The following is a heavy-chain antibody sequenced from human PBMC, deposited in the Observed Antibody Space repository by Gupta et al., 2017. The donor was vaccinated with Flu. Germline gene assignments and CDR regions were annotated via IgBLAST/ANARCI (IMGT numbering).Heavy chain of an antibody. CDR2: IKEDGIDK. D-gene: IGHD3-16*02. CDR1: GFIFGTSS. V-gene: IGHV3-7*01. CDR3: ARARDYRLCDY. Sequence: EVPLVESGGVLVQPGESLSLSCESSGFIFGTSSMSWVRQAPGQGPEGVSNIKEDGIDKYYADSAKGRFTISRNNAENSLYLQMNSLRAEDTAFYYRARARDYRLCDYWGQGALVTVSS. J-gene: IGHJ4*02.